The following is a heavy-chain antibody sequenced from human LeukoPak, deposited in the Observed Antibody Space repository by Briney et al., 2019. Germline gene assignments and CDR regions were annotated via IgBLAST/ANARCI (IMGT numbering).Heavy chain of an antibody. CDR1: GGTFSSYA. J-gene: IGHJ6*03. CDR2: IIPIFGTA. Sequence: SVKVSCKASGGTFSSYAISWVRQAPGQGLEWMGGIIPIFGTANYAQKFQGRVTITADESTSTAYMELSSLRSEDTAVYYCAQDGGSENPYYYYYMDVGGKGTTVTVSS. D-gene: IGHD4-23*01. V-gene: IGHV1-69*13. CDR3: AQDGGSENPYYYYYMDV.